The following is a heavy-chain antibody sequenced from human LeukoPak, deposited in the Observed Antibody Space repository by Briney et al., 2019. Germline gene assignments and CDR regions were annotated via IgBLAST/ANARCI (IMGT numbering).Heavy chain of an antibody. D-gene: IGHD5-12*01. CDR2: IYCSGST. Sequence: PSDTLSLTCAVSDYSISSSNFWGWIRQPPGKGLEWIGYIYCSGSTNYNPSLKSRVTISVDTSKNQFSLKLSSVTAADTAVYYCAREGGYEKKYYYMDVWGKGTTVTISS. CDR3: AREGGYEKKYYYMDV. J-gene: IGHJ6*03. CDR1: DYSISSSNF. V-gene: IGHV4-28*03.